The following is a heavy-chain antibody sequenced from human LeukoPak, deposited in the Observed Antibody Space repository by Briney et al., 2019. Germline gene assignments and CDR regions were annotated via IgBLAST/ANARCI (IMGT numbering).Heavy chain of an antibody. J-gene: IGHJ3*02. CDR1: GFTFSSYG. CDR2: ISYDGSNK. V-gene: IGHV3-30*19. CDR3: ARDQGTPLVFAFDI. Sequence: GGSLRLSCAASGFTFSSYGMHWVRQAPGKGLEWVAVISYDGSNKYYADSVKGRFTISRDNSKNTLYLQMNSLRAEDTAVYYCARDQGTPLVFAFDIWGQGTMVTVSS.